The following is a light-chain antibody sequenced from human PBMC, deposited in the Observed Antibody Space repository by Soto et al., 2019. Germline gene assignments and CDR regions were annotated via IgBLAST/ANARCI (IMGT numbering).Light chain of an antibody. Sequence: EIGLTQSPGTLSLSPGERATLSCRASQSVSSSYLAWYQQKPGQAPRLLIYGASSRAAGIPERFSGSGFGSNLTLTTSRLEAEDYAVYYCQHYGSSQWTFGQGTKVETK. V-gene: IGKV3-20*01. CDR3: QHYGSSQWT. CDR2: GAS. CDR1: QSVSSSY. J-gene: IGKJ1*01.